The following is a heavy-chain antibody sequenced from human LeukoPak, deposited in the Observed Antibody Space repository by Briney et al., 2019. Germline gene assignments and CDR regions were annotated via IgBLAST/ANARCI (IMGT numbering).Heavy chain of an antibody. CDR2: ISYDGSNK. J-gene: IGHJ4*02. CDR3: ARDHTAGSYYKGLPAG. D-gene: IGHD3-10*01. Sequence: PGGSLRLSCAASGFTFSSYAMHWVRQAPGKGLEWVAVISYDGSNKYYADSVKGRFTISRDNSKNTLYLQMNSLRAEDTAVYYCARDHTAGSYYKGLPAGWGQGTLVTVSS. V-gene: IGHV3-30-3*01. CDR1: GFTFSSYA.